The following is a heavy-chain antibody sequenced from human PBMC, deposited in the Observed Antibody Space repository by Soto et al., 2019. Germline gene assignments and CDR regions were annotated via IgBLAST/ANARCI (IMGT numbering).Heavy chain of an antibody. Sequence: PTLVNPTQTLTLTCTFSGFSLSTSGMCVSWIRQPPGKALEWLALIDWDDDKYYSTSLKTRLTISKDTSKNQVVLTMTNMDPVDTATYYCARTPAIEYSSSKGYYFDYWGQGTLVTVSS. CDR2: IDWDDDK. CDR3: ARTPAIEYSSSKGYYFDY. V-gene: IGHV2-70*01. D-gene: IGHD6-6*01. J-gene: IGHJ4*02. CDR1: GFSLSTSGMC.